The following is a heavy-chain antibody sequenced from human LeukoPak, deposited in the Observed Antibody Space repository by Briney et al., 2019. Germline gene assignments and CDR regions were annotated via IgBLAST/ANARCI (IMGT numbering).Heavy chain of an antibody. Sequence: GASVKVSCKASGYTFTSYYMHWVRQAPGQGLEWMGIINPSGGSTSYAQKFQGRVTMTRDTSTSTVYMELSRLRSDDTAVYYCARPRVRYCSGGSCYPLGYWGQGTLVTVSS. J-gene: IGHJ4*02. CDR1: GYTFTSYY. CDR2: INPSGGST. CDR3: ARPRVRYCSGGSCYPLGY. D-gene: IGHD2-15*01. V-gene: IGHV1-46*01.